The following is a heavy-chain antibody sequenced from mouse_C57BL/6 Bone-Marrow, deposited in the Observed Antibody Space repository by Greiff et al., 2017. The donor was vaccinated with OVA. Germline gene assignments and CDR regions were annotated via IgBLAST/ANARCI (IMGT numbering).Heavy chain of an antibody. V-gene: IGHV1-54*01. CDR3: ARDSSGPSWFAY. D-gene: IGHD3-2*02. J-gene: IGHJ3*01. Sequence: QVHVKQSGAELVRPGTSVKVSCKASGYAFTNYLIEWVKQRPGQGLEWIGVINPGSGGTNYNEKFKGKATLTADKSSSTAYMQLSSLTSEDSAVYFCARDSSGPSWFAYWGQGTLVTVSA. CDR2: INPGSGGT. CDR1: GYAFTNYL.